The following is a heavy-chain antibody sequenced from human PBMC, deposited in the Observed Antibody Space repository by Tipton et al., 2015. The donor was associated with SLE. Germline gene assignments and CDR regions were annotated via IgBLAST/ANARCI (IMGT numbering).Heavy chain of an antibody. J-gene: IGHJ1*01. CDR2: IYYSGST. D-gene: IGHD6-19*01. Sequence: TLSPTCTVSGGSISSSSYYWGWIRQPPGKGLEWIGSIYYSGSTYYNPSLKSRVTISVDTSKNQFSLKLSSVTAADTAVYYCARGGEAVAGTSYFQHWGQGTLVTVSS. CDR1: GGSISSSSYY. CDR3: ARGGEAVAGTSYFQH. V-gene: IGHV4-39*07.